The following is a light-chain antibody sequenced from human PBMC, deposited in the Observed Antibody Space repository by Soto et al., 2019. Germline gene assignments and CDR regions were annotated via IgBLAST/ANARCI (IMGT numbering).Light chain of an antibody. Sequence: QSVLAQPASVSGSPGQSITISCTGTSGDIGTYNSVSWYQHHPGKAPKLLIFEVIDRPSGVSDRFSGSKSGNTASLTISGLQPEDEADYYCCSYTSTSTLVFGGANKVTV. CDR1: SGDIGTYNS. CDR3: CSYTSTSTLV. J-gene: IGLJ3*02. CDR2: EVI. V-gene: IGLV2-14*01.